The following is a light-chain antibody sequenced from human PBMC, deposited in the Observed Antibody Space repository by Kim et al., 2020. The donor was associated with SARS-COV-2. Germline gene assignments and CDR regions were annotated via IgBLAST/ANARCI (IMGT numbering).Light chain of an antibody. CDR3: QQYGTSPTT. Sequence: WSPGRRATLACRASQSVRSTFLAWYQQQPGQAPRLLIYGASTRATGIPDRFSGSGSGTDFTLTITRLEPEDFAVYYCQQYGTSPTTFGRGTKLEI. V-gene: IGKV3-20*01. CDR1: QSVRSTF. J-gene: IGKJ2*01. CDR2: GAS.